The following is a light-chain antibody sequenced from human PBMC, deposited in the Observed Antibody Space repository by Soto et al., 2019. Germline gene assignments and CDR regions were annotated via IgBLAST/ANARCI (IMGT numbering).Light chain of an antibody. J-gene: IGKJ5*01. CDR3: QQSYSSSIT. Sequence: DIQMTQSPSSLSASVGDRVTMTCRASQTISTYLNWYQQKPGKAPEALIYAASNLESGVPSRFSGSGSGTAFTLTISSLQPEDVATYYCQQSYSSSITFGQGTRLELK. CDR2: AAS. CDR1: QTISTY. V-gene: IGKV1-39*01.